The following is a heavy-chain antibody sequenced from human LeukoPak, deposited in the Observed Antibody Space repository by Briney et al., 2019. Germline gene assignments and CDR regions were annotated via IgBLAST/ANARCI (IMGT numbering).Heavy chain of an antibody. D-gene: IGHD6-19*01. CDR3: AKMEHSGWYNY. CDR2: ISGSGVMT. Sequence: QPGGSLRLSCAASGFTFDDYGMTWVRQAPGKGLEWVATISGSGVMTYYADPVKGRFTVSGDNSKNTLYLQMNSLRAEDTAVYYCAKMEHSGWYNYWGQGTLVTVSS. CDR1: GFTFDDYG. V-gene: IGHV3-23*01. J-gene: IGHJ4*02.